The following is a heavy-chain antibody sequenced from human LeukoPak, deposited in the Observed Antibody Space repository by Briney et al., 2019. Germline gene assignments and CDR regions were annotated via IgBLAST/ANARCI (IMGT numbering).Heavy chain of an antibody. Sequence: SETLSLTCTASGYSISSGHYWGWIRQAPGKGLEWIGSIYYSGSTNYNPSLKSRVTISVDTSKNQFSLKLSSVTAADTAVYYCARIAKINAFDIWGQGTMVTVSS. J-gene: IGHJ3*02. CDR1: GYSISSGHY. V-gene: IGHV4-38-2*02. D-gene: IGHD2-21*01. CDR3: ARIAKINAFDI. CDR2: IYYSGST.